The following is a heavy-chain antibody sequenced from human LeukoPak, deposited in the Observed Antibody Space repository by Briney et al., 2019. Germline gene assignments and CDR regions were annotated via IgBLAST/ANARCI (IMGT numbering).Heavy chain of an antibody. CDR2: ISWNSGSI. CDR3: ARWIVGAASWYFDL. J-gene: IGHJ2*01. D-gene: IGHD1-26*01. V-gene: IGHV3-9*01. Sequence: GRSLRLSCAASGFTFDDYAMHWVRQAPGKGLEWVSGISWNSGSIGYADSVKGRFTISRDNAKNSLYLQMNSLRAEDTALYYCARWIVGAASWYFDLWGRGTLVTVSS. CDR1: GFTFDDYA.